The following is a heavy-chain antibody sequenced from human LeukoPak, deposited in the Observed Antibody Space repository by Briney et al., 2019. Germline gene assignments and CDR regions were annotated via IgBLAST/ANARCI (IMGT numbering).Heavy chain of an antibody. D-gene: IGHD5-18*01. CDR3: ATWLFFQVDAAMATVPYFDY. J-gene: IGHJ4*02. Sequence: ASVKVSCKVSGYTLTELSMHWVRQAPGKGLEWMGGFDPEDGETIYAQKFQGRVTMTEDTSTDTAYMELSSLRSEDTAVYYCATWLFFQVDAAMATVPYFDYWGQGTLVTVSS. CDR2: FDPEDGET. V-gene: IGHV1-24*01. CDR1: GYTLTELS.